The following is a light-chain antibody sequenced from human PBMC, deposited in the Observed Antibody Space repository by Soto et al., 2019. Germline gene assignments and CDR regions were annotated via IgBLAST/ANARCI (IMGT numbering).Light chain of an antibody. Sequence: DIQMTQSPSSLSASVGDRVTITCRASQSVSSYLNWYQQKPGKAPKLLIHAASNLQSWVPSGFSGSGSGTDFTLTISSLQPEDFATYFCQQSYSTPYTFGQGTKLEIK. J-gene: IGKJ2*01. CDR3: QQSYSTPYT. CDR1: QSVSSY. CDR2: AAS. V-gene: IGKV1-39*01.